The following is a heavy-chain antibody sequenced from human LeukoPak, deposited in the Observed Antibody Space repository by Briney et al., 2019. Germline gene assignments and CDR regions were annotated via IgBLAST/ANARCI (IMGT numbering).Heavy chain of an antibody. CDR1: GFTFSSYS. D-gene: IGHD6-13*01. V-gene: IGHV3-21*01. Sequence: PGGSLRLSCAASGFTFSSYSMNWVRQAPGKGLEWVSSISSSSSYIYYADSVKGRFTISRDNAKNSLYLQMNSLRAEDTAVYYCARDPRGSSWTNGGDYWGQGTLATVSS. J-gene: IGHJ4*02. CDR2: ISSSSSYI. CDR3: ARDPRGSSWTNGGDY.